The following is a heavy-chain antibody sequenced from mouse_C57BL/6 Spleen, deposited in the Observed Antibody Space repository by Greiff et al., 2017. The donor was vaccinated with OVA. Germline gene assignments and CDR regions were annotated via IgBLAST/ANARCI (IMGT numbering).Heavy chain of an antibody. CDR2: INPGSGGT. D-gene: IGHD1-1*01. J-gene: IGHJ1*03. CDR1: GYAFTNYL. Sequence: QVQLKQSGAELVRPGTSVKVSCKASGYAFTNYLIEWVKQRPGQGLEWIGVINPGSGGTNYNEKFKGKATLTADKSSSTAYMQLSSLTSEDSAVYFCARGGFYYYGSSYGYFDVWGTGTTVTVSS. CDR3: ARGGFYYYGSSYGYFDV. V-gene: IGHV1-54*01.